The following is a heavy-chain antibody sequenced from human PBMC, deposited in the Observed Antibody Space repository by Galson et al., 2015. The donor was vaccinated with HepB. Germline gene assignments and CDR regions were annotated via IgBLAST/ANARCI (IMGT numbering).Heavy chain of an antibody. CDR1: GFTFSSYS. V-gene: IGHV3-21*01. D-gene: IGHD6-13*01. CDR3: ARDTHSGYSSSWPSTYYYYYYMDV. Sequence: SLRLSCAASGFTFSSYSMNWVRQAPGKGLEWVSSISSSSSYIYYADSVKGRFTISRDNAKNSLYLQMNSLRAEDTAVYYCARDTHSGYSSSWPSTYYYYYYMDVWGKGTTVTVSS. CDR2: ISSSSSYI. J-gene: IGHJ6*03.